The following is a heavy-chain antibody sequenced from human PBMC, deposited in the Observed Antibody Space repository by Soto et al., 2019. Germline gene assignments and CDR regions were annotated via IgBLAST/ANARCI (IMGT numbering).Heavy chain of an antibody. D-gene: IGHD6-13*01. CDR2: IYYPGLT. V-gene: IGHV4-30-2*06. CDR1: GDSISSGGLS. CDR3: ARGRRSKTATAGTGWFDP. Sequence: QLQLQESGSGLLKPSQTLSLNCSVSGDSISSGGLSWNWLRQSPGRGLEWIGYIYYPGLTYYNPSLKSRVSMSLDTSENQLSLSLSSVTAADSAVYYCARGRRSKTATAGTGWFDPWGPGTLVTVSS. J-gene: IGHJ5*02.